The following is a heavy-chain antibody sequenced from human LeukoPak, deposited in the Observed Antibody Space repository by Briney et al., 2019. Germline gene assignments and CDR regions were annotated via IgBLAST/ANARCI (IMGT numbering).Heavy chain of an antibody. CDR2: IYYSGST. D-gene: IGHD2-21*02. CDR1: GGSISSYY. Sequence: PSETLSLTCTVSGGSISSYYWSWIRQPPGKGLEWIGYIYYSGSTNYNPSLKSRVTISVDTSKNRFSLKLSSVTAADTAVYYCATTVVVTAIPSNDAFDIWGQGTMVTVSS. J-gene: IGHJ3*02. CDR3: ATTVVVTAIPSNDAFDI. V-gene: IGHV4-59*08.